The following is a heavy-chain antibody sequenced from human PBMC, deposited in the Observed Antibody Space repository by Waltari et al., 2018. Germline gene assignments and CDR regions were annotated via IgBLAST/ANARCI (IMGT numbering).Heavy chain of an antibody. CDR1: GFTFDDYA. V-gene: IGHV3-9*01. Sequence: EVQLVESGGGLVQPGRSLRLSCAASGFTFDDYAMHWVRQAPGKGLEWVSGISWNSGSIGYADSVKGRFTISRDNAKNSLYLQMNSLRAEDTALYYCAKETIVGATSFDYWGQGTLVIVSS. CDR2: ISWNSGSI. D-gene: IGHD1-26*01. CDR3: AKETIVGATSFDY. J-gene: IGHJ4*02.